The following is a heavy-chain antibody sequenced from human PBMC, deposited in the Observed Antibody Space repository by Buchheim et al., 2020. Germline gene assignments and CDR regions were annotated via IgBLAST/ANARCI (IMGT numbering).Heavy chain of an antibody. CDR2: IYYSGIT. D-gene: IGHD3-10*01. CDR1: GASISSPSNY. V-gene: IGHV4-39*01. CDR3: ARLLHGSERRVDP. J-gene: IGHJ5*02. Sequence: QLQLQESGPGLVKPSETLSLACTVSGASISSPSNYWDWIRQPPGKGLEWIGRIYYSGITYYNSSLKSRVTMSVDTSKNQFSLKLTSVTAADTAVYYYARLLHGSERRVDPWGQGTL.